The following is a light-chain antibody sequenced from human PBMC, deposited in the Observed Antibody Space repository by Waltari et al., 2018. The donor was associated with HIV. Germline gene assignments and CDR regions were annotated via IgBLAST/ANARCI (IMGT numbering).Light chain of an antibody. Sequence: EVVMTQSPLSLPVTLGQPASISCWSSQSLERSDGNTFLICFHQRPGQSPRRLISRVSERDSGVPDRFSASGSGTDFTLKISRVEPEDVGVYYCMQGTYRPLTFGGGTRVEIK. CDR1: QSLERSDGNTF. V-gene: IGKV2-30*02. CDR2: RVS. CDR3: MQGTYRPLT. J-gene: IGKJ4*01.